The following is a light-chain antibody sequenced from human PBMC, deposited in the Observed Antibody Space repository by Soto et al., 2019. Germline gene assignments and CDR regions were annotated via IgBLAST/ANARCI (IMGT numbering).Light chain of an antibody. V-gene: IGKV3-15*01. CDR2: GAS. CDR3: QQYDNWPRT. Sequence: EIVMTQSPATLSVSPGERATLSCRATQSVSSNLAWYRQKPGQPPRLLIYGASTRATGIPARFSGSGSGTEFTLTISSLQSEDFAVYYCQQYDNWPRTFGQGTKLEIK. CDR1: QSVSSN. J-gene: IGKJ2*01.